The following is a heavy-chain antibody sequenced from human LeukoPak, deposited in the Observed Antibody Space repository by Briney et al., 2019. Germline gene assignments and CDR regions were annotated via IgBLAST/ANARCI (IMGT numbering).Heavy chain of an antibody. Sequence: GESLKISCKGSGYSFTSYWIGWVRQMPGKGLDWMGIIYPGDSDTRYTPSFQGQVTLSAGKSISTAYLQWRSLNASDTAMYSCARLRGMATIMSAYYFDYWGQGTLVTVSS. CDR3: ARLRGMATIMSAYYFDY. CDR2: IYPGDSDT. J-gene: IGHJ4*02. CDR1: GYSFTSYW. D-gene: IGHD5-24*01. V-gene: IGHV5-51*01.